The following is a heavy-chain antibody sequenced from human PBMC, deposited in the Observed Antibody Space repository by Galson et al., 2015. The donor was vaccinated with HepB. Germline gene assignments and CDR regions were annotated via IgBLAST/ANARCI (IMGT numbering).Heavy chain of an antibody. V-gene: IGHV4-39*01. CDR2: IYYSGST. CDR3: VRPRYCSSAACSAAFDL. D-gene: IGHD2-2*01. Sequence: ETLSLTCTVSGGSIISSRNYWGWIRQPPGKGLEWIGGIYYSGSTHYNPSLKSRLTISVDTSKNQFSLKVSSVSAADTAIYYCVRPRYCSSAACSAAFDLWGQGTLVTVSS. CDR1: GGSIISSRNY. J-gene: IGHJ4*02.